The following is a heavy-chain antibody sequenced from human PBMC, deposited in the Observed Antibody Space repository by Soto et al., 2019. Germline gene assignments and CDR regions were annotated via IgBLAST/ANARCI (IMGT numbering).Heavy chain of an antibody. J-gene: IGHJ4*02. CDR2: ISGSGGST. D-gene: IGHD6-19*01. Sequence: EVQLLESGGGLVQPGGSLRLSCAASGFTFSSFAMSWVRQAPGKGLEWVSGISGSGGSTYYADSVEGRFTISRDNSKNTLYRQMNSLRGEDTAVYYCAKDRKSGSGWYWDYWGQGTLVTVSS. CDR3: AKDRKSGSGWYWDY. CDR1: GFTFSSFA. V-gene: IGHV3-23*01.